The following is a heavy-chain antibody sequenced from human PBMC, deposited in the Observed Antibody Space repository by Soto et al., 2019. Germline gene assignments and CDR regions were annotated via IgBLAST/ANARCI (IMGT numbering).Heavy chain of an antibody. D-gene: IGHD3-9*01. J-gene: IGHJ4*02. CDR2: IWYDGSNK. CDR1: GFTFSSYG. CDR3: ARDFYDILTGYYPALFDY. Sequence: QVQLVESGGGVVQPGRSLRLSCAASGFTFSSYGMHWVRQAPGKGLEWVAVIWYDGSNKYYADSVKGRFTISRDNSKNMLYLQMNSLRAEDTAVYYCARDFYDILTGYYPALFDYWGQGTLVTVSS. V-gene: IGHV3-33*01.